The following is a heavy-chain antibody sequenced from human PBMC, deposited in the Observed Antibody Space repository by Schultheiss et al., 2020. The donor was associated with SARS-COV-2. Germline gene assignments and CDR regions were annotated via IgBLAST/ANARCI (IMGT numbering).Heavy chain of an antibody. D-gene: IGHD4-11*01. CDR3: ACDYSRGGY. Sequence: GGSLRLSCAASGFTFSNAWMSWVRQAPGKGLEWVGRIKSKTDGGTTDYAAPVKGRFTISRDDSKNTLYLQMNSLRAEDTAVYYCACDYSRGGYWGQGTLVTVSS. V-gene: IGHV3-15*01. J-gene: IGHJ4*02. CDR2: IKSKTDGGTT. CDR1: GFTFSNAW.